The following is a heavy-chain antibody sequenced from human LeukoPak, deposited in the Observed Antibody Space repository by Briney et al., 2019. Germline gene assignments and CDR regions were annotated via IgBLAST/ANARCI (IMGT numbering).Heavy chain of an antibody. CDR1: GYTFTSYD. Sequence: GSVKVSCKASGYTFTSYDISWVRQAPGQGLEWMGWISAYNGNTNYAQKLQGRVTMSTDTSTSTAYMELRSLRSDDTAVYYCARAYSSGWYYGDWGQGTLVTVSS. V-gene: IGHV1-18*01. CDR3: ARAYSSGWYYGD. CDR2: ISAYNGNT. D-gene: IGHD6-19*01. J-gene: IGHJ4*02.